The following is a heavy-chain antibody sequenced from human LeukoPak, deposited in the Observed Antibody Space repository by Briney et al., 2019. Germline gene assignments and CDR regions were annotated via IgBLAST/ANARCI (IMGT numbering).Heavy chain of an antibody. CDR1: GFTFSDSA. Sequence: PGGSLRLSCAASGFTFSDSAMHWVRQASGKGLEWVGRIRSKANSYATAYAASVKGRFTISRDDSKNTAYLQMNSLKTEDTAVYYCTIVGAADAFDIWGQGTMVTVSS. J-gene: IGHJ3*02. CDR2: IRSKANSYAT. D-gene: IGHD1-26*01. V-gene: IGHV3-73*01. CDR3: TIVGAADAFDI.